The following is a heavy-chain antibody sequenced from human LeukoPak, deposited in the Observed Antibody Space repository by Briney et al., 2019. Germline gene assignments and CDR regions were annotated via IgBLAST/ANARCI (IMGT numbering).Heavy chain of an antibody. V-gene: IGHV4-39*07. CDR3: ARLGYCSGGSCYYYYYMDV. J-gene: IGHJ6*03. Sequence: SETLSLTCTVSGGSISSNSFYWGWIRQPPGKGLEWIGSIYYSGSTYYNPSLKSRVTISVDTSKNQFSLKLSSVTAADTAAYYCARLGYCSGGSCYYYYYMDVWGKGTTVTVSS. CDR2: IYYSGST. D-gene: IGHD2-15*01. CDR1: GGSISSNSFY.